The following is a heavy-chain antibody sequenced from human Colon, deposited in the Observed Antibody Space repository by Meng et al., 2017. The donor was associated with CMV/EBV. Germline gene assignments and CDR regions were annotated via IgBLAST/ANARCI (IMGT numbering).Heavy chain of an antibody. D-gene: IGHD7-27*01. CDR2: VNGGGGRT. Sequence: LSCTDSGVSFSTFDMNWFRPAPGKGLEWVSNVNGGGGRTFYADSVKGRFTISRDNSNNMLYLQMNSLRVEDTAIYYCARDPNWELGYWGQGTLVTVSS. CDR3: ARDPNWELGY. CDR1: GVSFSTFD. J-gene: IGHJ4*02. V-gene: IGHV3-23*01.